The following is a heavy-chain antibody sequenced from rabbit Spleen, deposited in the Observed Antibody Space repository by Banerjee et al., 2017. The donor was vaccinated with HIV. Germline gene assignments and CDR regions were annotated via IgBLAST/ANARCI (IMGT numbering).Heavy chain of an antibody. J-gene: IGHJ4*01. Sequence: VESGGDLVKPGASLTLTCTASGFSLSSRYWICWVRQAPGKGPEWIACIYNGDGSTYYASWVNGRFTISRSTSLNTVTLQVTSLTAADTATYFCARAVNDVGRLNLWGPGTLVTVS. D-gene: IGHD4-2*01. CDR2: IYNGDGST. CDR3: ARAVNDVGRLNL. V-gene: IGHV1S47*01. CDR1: GFSLSSRYW.